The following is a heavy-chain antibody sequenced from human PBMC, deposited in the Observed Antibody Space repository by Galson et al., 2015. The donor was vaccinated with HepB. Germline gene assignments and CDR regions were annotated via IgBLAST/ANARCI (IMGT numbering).Heavy chain of an antibody. V-gene: IGHV1-2*02. CDR1: GYTFTGYY. CDR3: ASWAYDFWSGYSWGNFDY. Sequence: SVKVSCKASGYTFTGYYMHWVRQAPGQGLEWMGWINPNSGGTNYAQKFQGRVTMTRDTSISTAYMELSRLRSDDTAVYYCASWAYDFWSGYSWGNFDYWGQGTLVTVSS. J-gene: IGHJ4*02. CDR2: INPNSGGT. D-gene: IGHD3-3*01.